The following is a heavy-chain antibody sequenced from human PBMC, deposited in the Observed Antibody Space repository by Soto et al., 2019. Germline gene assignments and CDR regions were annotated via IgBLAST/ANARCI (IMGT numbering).Heavy chain of an antibody. V-gene: IGHV1-69*01. CDR1: GGTFSSYA. Sequence: QVQLVQSGAEVKKPGSSVKVSCKASGGTFSSYAISWVRQAPGQGLEWMGGIIPIFGTATYAKKFQGRVTITADESTSTAYMELSSLRSEDTAVYYCARVQRGYSYGYGDYYYYGMDVWGQGTTVTVSS. CDR2: IIPIFGTA. CDR3: ARVQRGYSYGYGDYYYYGMDV. D-gene: IGHD5-18*01. J-gene: IGHJ6*02.